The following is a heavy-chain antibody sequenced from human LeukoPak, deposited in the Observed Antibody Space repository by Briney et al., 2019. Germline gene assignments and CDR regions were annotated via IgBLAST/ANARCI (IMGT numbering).Heavy chain of an antibody. V-gene: IGHV4-59*01. CDR1: GGSISSYY. CDR3: ARPAGIAAAGEAFDI. D-gene: IGHD6-13*01. Sequence: SETLSLTCTVSGGSISSYYWSWIRQPPGKGLEWIGYIYYSGSTNYNPSLKSRVTISVDTSKNQFSLKLSSVTTADTAVYYCARPAGIAAAGEAFDIWGQGTMVTVSS. CDR2: IYYSGST. J-gene: IGHJ3*02.